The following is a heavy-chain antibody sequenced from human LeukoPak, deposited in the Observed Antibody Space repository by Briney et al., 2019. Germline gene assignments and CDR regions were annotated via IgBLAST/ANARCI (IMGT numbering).Heavy chain of an antibody. CDR1: GYTFTSYD. V-gene: IGHV1-8*01. J-gene: IGHJ6*03. D-gene: IGHD2-15*01. CDR2: MNPNSGNT. Sequence: GASVKVSCKASGYTFTSYDINWVRQATGQGLEWMGWMNPNSGNTGYAQKFQGRVTMTRNTSISTAYMELSSLRSEDTAVYYCARDSLPRYCSGGSCSTRSYYYYMDVWGKGTTVTVSS. CDR3: ARDSLPRYCSGGSCSTRSYYYYMDV.